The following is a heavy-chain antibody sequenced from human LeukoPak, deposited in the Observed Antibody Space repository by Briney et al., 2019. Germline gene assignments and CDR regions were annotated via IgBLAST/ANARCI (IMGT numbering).Heavy chain of an antibody. CDR3: ARDGQDSSEEGFDY. J-gene: IGHJ4*02. CDR1: GYTFTSYG. D-gene: IGHD6-19*01. Sequence: ASLKVSCKASGYTFTSYGISWVRQAPGQGLEWRGSISAYNGNTNYAPTLQGRVTMTTDKSTRTAYMELRSLRSDDTAVYYCARDGQDSSEEGFDYWGQGTLVTVSS. CDR2: ISAYNGNT. V-gene: IGHV1-18*01.